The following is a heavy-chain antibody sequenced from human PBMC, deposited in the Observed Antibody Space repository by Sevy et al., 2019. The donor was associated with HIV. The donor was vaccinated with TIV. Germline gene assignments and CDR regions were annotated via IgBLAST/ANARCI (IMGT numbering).Heavy chain of an antibody. J-gene: IGHJ4*02. Sequence: ASVKVSCKASGYTFTGYYMHWVRQAPGQGLEWMGWINSNSGGTNYAQKFQGRVTMTRDTSISTAYMELGRLRSDDTAVYYCARDPSTSKITMVRGLFDYWGQGTLVTVSS. D-gene: IGHD3-10*01. V-gene: IGHV1-2*02. CDR2: INSNSGGT. CDR1: GYTFTGYY. CDR3: ARDPSTSKITMVRGLFDY.